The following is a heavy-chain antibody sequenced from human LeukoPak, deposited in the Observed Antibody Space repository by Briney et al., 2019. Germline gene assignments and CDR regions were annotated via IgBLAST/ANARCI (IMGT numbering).Heavy chain of an antibody. Sequence: SETLSLTCTVSGGSISTHYWSWIRQPPGKGLEWIGYISYIGSTNYSPSLKSRVTISVDTSKNQFSLKLSSVTAADAAVYFCARDPTTVTKGLDISGQGTMVTVSS. CDR1: GGSISTHY. D-gene: IGHD4-17*01. V-gene: IGHV4-59*11. CDR2: ISYIGST. J-gene: IGHJ3*02. CDR3: ARDPTTVTKGLDI.